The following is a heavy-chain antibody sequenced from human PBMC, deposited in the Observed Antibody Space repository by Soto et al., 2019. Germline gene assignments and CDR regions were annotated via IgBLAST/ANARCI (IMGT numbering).Heavy chain of an antibody. CDR1: GGTFSSYT. Sequence: ASVKVSCKASGGTFSSYTISWVRQAPGQGLEWMGGFDPEDGETIYAQKFQGRVTMTEDTSTDTAYMELSSLRSEDTAVYYCATGPLRHYYDSSGYLAYWGQGTLVTVSS. V-gene: IGHV1-24*01. CDR3: ATGPLRHYYDSSGYLAY. D-gene: IGHD3-22*01. J-gene: IGHJ4*02. CDR2: FDPEDGET.